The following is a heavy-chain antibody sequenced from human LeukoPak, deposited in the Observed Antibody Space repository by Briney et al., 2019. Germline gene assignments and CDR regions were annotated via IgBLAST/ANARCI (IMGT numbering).Heavy chain of an antibody. V-gene: IGHV1-18*01. Sequence: ASVKVSCKASGYTFTSYGISWVRQAPGQGLEWMGWISAYNGNTNYAQKLQGRVTMTTDTSTSTAYMELRSLRSDDTAVYYCATSRYYYDSSGYYYDHFDYWGQGTLVTVSS. CDR3: ATSRYYYDSSGYYYDHFDY. CDR1: GYTFTSYG. CDR2: ISAYNGNT. J-gene: IGHJ4*02. D-gene: IGHD3-22*01.